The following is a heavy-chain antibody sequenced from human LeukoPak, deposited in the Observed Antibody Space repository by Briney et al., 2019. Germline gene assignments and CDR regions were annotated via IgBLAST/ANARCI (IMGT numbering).Heavy chain of an antibody. CDR2: ISWDSNSI. CDR1: GFTFSTYT. Sequence: GGSLRLSCAASGFTFSTYTLNWVRQAPGKGLEWVSSISWDSNSIFYADSVKGRFTISRDNSKNSLYLQMNSLRAEDTAVYYCARDLSVGPGYYFDYWGQGTLVTVSS. CDR3: ARDLSVGPGYYFDY. J-gene: IGHJ4*02. V-gene: IGHV3-21*06. D-gene: IGHD1-26*01.